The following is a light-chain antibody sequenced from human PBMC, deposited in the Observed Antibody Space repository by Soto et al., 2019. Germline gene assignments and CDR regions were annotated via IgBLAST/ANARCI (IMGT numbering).Light chain of an antibody. V-gene: IGLV1-40*01. J-gene: IGLJ1*01. CDR2: GNN. Sequence: QSVLTQPPSVSGAPGQRVTISCTGSRSNIGANYDVHWYQQRPGAAPKLLIFGNNNRPSGVPDRFSGSRSGTSASLAITGLQAEDEGDYYCCSYAGSYTHVFGTGTKVTVL. CDR1: RSNIGANYD. CDR3: CSYAGSYTHV.